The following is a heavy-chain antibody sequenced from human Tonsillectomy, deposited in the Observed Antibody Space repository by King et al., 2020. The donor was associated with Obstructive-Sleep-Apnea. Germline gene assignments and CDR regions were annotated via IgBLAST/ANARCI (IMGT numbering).Heavy chain of an antibody. CDR3: ARPWAYCGGDCKGAFDY. V-gene: IGHV3-53*04. J-gene: IGHJ4*02. D-gene: IGHD2-21*02. Sequence: QLVQSGGGLVQPGGSLRLSCAASGFTVSSNYMSWFRPAPGKGLEWVSVIYCGGSTYYADSVKGRFTISRHNSKNTLYLHMNSLRAEDTAVYYCARPWAYCGGDCKGAFDYWGQGTLVTVSS. CDR1: GFTVSSNY. CDR2: IYCGGST.